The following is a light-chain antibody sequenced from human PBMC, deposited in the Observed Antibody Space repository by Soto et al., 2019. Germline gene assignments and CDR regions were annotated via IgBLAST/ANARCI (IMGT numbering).Light chain of an antibody. V-gene: IGKV3-20*01. Sequence: EIVLTQSPGTLSLSPGERATLSCRASQSVSNNYLGWYQQKPGQAPRLLVYGASRRATGIPDRVSGSGSGTDFTLTISGLEAEDFAVYYCQQYGNSLPWTFGQGTKVEIK. J-gene: IGKJ1*01. CDR3: QQYGNSLPWT. CDR2: GAS. CDR1: QSVSNNY.